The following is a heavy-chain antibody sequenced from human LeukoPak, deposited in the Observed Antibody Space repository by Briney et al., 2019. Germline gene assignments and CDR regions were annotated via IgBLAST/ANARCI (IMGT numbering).Heavy chain of an antibody. V-gene: IGHV1-69*05. CDR1: GYTFTGYY. Sequence: SVKVSCKASGYTFTGYYMHWVRQAPGQGLEWMGGIIPIFGTANYAQKFQGRVTITTDESTSTAYMELSSLRSEDTAVYYCAREAHSSSWSDWGQGTLVTVSS. J-gene: IGHJ4*02. CDR3: AREAHSSSWSD. D-gene: IGHD6-13*01. CDR2: IIPIFGTA.